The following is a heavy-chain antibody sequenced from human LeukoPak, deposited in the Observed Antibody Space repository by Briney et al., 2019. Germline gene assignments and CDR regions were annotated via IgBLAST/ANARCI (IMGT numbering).Heavy chain of an antibody. CDR1: GGSVSSGSYY. D-gene: IGHD1-26*01. V-gene: IGHV4-61*01. CDR2: ISYSGST. Sequence: SETLSLTCTVSGGSVSSGSYYWSWIRQPPGKGLEWIGSISYSGSTNYSPSLKSRVTISVDTSKNQFSLKLSSVTAADTAVYYCARDTSSGIDYWGQGTLVTVSS. J-gene: IGHJ4*02. CDR3: ARDTSSGIDY.